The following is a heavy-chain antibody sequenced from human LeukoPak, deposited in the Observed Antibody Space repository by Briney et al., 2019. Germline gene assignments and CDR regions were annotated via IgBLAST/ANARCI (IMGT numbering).Heavy chain of an antibody. J-gene: IGHJ4*02. V-gene: IGHV3-30*03. CDR1: GFTFSSYG. CDR3: WHTRSLGAQIDY. Sequence: GRSLRLSCAASGFTFSSYGMHWVRQAPGKGLEWVAVISYDGSNKYYADSVKGRFTISRDNSKNTLYLQMNSLRAEDTAVYYCWHTRSLGAQIDYWGQGTLVTVSS. CDR2: ISYDGSNK. D-gene: IGHD1-26*01.